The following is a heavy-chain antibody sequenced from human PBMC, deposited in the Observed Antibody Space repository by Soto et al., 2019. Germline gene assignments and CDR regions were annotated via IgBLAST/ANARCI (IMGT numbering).Heavy chain of an antibody. CDR3: AKVRSDVHSGYSPPFFNY. J-gene: IGHJ4*02. D-gene: IGHD5-12*01. V-gene: IGHV3-30*18. Sequence: GGSLRLSCAASGFTFSSYSMHWVRQAPGRGLEWVALISEDGSNKYYADSVKGRFTISRDNSKNTLYLQMNSLRAEDTAVYYCAKVRSDVHSGYSPPFFNYWGQGTLVTVSS. CDR2: ISEDGSNK. CDR1: GFTFSSYS.